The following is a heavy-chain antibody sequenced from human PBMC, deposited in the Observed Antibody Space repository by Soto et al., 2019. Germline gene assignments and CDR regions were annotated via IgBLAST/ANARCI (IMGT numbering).Heavy chain of an antibody. J-gene: IGHJ4*02. D-gene: IGHD2-15*01. CDR1: GETISSYD. V-gene: IGHV4-4*07. CDR2: IYTSGST. CDR3: ARDLGGRDVFDF. Sequence: SVGCTSCGETISSYDWSGIRQPAGKGLEWIGRIYTSGSTNYNPSLKSRVTMSVDTSKNQFSLKLSSVTAADTAVYYCARDLGGRDVFDFWVQGTLVIVSS.